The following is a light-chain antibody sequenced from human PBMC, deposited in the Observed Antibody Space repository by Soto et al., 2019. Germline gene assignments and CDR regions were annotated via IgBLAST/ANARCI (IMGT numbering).Light chain of an antibody. CDR3: QQYNNWRVT. CDR1: QSVSSN. Sequence: EIVMTQSPATLSVSPGERATLSCRASQSVSSNLAWYQHKPGQAPRLLFYGASTRTTGIPARFSGSGSGTEFTLTISSLQSEDFAVYYCQQYNNWRVTFGQGTKVDIK. J-gene: IGKJ1*01. V-gene: IGKV3-15*01. CDR2: GAS.